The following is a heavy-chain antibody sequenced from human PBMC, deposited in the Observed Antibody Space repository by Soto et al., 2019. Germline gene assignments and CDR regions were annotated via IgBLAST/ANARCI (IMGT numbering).Heavy chain of an antibody. J-gene: IGHJ4*02. Sequence: EVQLVESGGGLVQPGGSLRLSCAGSGFTLSDYYIDWVRQAPGKGLEWVGGSREKGQGYSTAYAASVKGRFTTSRDESKKSVYLKMNSLKTEDTAVYYCVRATYFSDSSGYTRGFDSWGQGTLVTVSS. D-gene: IGHD3-22*01. CDR3: VRATYFSDSSGYTRGFDS. CDR2: SREKGQGYST. CDR1: GFTLSDYY. V-gene: IGHV3-72*01.